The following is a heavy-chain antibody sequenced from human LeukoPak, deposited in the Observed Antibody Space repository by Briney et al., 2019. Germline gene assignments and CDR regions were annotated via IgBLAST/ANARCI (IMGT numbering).Heavy chain of an antibody. V-gene: IGHV3-33*01. Sequence: GSLRLSCAASGFTFSSYGMHWVRQAPGKGLEWVAVIWYDGSNKYYADSVKGRFTISRDNSKNTLYLQMNSLRAEDTAVYYCAREGIWFGELFGGVDYWGQGTLVTVSS. CDR2: IWYDGSNK. D-gene: IGHD3-10*01. CDR1: GFTFSSYG. J-gene: IGHJ4*02. CDR3: AREGIWFGELFGGVDY.